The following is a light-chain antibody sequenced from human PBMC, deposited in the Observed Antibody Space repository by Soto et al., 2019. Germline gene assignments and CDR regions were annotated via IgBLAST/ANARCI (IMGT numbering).Light chain of an antibody. V-gene: IGKV3-15*01. CDR2: GAS. CDR3: QQYNNWPRT. Sequence: EIVMTQSPATLSVSPGERATLSSRARQRVSTDLAWYHQKPGQPPRLLIYGASTRATGIPARFSGSGSGTEFTLTINSLQSEDFAVYYCQQYNNWPRTFGQGTKVEIK. J-gene: IGKJ1*01. CDR1: QRVSTD.